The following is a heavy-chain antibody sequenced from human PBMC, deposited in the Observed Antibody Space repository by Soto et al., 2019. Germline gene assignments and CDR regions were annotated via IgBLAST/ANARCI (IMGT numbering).Heavy chain of an antibody. CDR2: ISGSGGST. J-gene: IGHJ4*02. V-gene: IGHV3-23*01. CDR1: GFTFSSHA. CDR3: AKGDCSGCSCYSLVFHDY. Sequence: GGSLRLSCGASGFTFSSHAMGWVRQAPGKGLEWVSGISGSGGSTYYADSVKGRFTISRDNSKSTLYLQMNSLRAEDTAVYYCAKGDCSGCSCYSLVFHDYPTQRTLVPVSS. D-gene: IGHD2-15*01.